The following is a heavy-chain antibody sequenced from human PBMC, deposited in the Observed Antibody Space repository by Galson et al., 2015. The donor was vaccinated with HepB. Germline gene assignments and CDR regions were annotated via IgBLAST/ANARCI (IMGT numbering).Heavy chain of an antibody. Sequence: SLRLSCAASGFTFSSNAMSWARQAPGKGLEWVSGISWNSGSIGYADSVKGRFTISRDNAKNSLYLQMNSLRAEDTALYYCAKDIERLRPPRGLFDYWGQGTLVTVSS. V-gene: IGHV3-9*01. CDR1: GFTFSSNA. CDR2: ISWNSGSI. CDR3: AKDIERLRPPRGLFDY. J-gene: IGHJ4*02. D-gene: IGHD4-17*01.